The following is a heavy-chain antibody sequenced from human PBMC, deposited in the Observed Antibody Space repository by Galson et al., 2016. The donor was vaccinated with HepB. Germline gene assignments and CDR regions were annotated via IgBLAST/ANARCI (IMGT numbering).Heavy chain of an antibody. Sequence: SETLSLTCSVSGVSIASRGFFWGWIRQPPGKGLEWIGSLFYSGTTYYNPSLESRVTMSVDTSKNQFSLKLRSVTAADTAVFYWARHRRYHFNDAFDIWGQGTMVTVSS. D-gene: IGHD1-20*01. CDR3: ARHRRYHFNDAFDI. V-gene: IGHV4-39*01. CDR2: LFYSGTT. J-gene: IGHJ3*02. CDR1: GVSIASRGFF.